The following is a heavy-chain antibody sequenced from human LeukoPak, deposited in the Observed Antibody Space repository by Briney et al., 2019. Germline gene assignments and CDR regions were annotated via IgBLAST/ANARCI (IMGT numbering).Heavy chain of an antibody. CDR1: GFSFSNYA. D-gene: IGHD6-13*01. Sequence: PGGSLRLSCAASGFSFSNYAMSWVRQAPGKGLEWVSAISGSGGSTYYADSVRGRFTISRDNSKNTLDLQMNSLRAEDTAVYYCAKKRASGWYPHYFDYWGQGTLVTVSS. CDR2: ISGSGGST. J-gene: IGHJ4*02. V-gene: IGHV3-23*01. CDR3: AKKRASGWYPHYFDY.